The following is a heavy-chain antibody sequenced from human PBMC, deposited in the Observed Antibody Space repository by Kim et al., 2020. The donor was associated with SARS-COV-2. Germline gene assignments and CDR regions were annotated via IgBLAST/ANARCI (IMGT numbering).Heavy chain of an antibody. CDR2: ISSSRSTT. CDR3: ARGRHYCRGGSCYFDY. Sequence: GGSLRLSCAASGFTFSSYSMNWVRQAPGKGLEWVSYISSSRSTTYYADSVKGRFTISRDNAKNTLYLQMNSLRDEDTAVYYCARGRHYCRGGSCYFDYCGGGAPVAVSS. J-gene: IGHJ4*02. CDR1: GFTFSSYS. D-gene: IGHD2-15*01. V-gene: IGHV3-48*02.